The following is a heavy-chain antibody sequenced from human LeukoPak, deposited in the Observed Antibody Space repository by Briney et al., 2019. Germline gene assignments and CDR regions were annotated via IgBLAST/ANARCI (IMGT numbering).Heavy chain of an antibody. D-gene: IGHD6-6*01. CDR1: GGSFSGYY. CDR2: INHSGSS. J-gene: IGHJ4*02. Sequence: SETLSLTCAVDGGSFSGYYWSWIRQPPGKGLEWIGEINHSGSSNYNPSLKSRVTISVDTSKNQFSLKLTSVTAADTAVYYCARTPGYSRSYRYWGQGTLVTVSS. CDR3: ARTPGYSRSYRY. V-gene: IGHV4-34*01.